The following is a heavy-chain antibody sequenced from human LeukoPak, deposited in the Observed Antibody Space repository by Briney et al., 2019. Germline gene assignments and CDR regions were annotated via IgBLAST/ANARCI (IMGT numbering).Heavy chain of an antibody. D-gene: IGHD5-18*01. Sequence: ASVKVSCKASGYTFTSYGISWVRQAPGQGLEWMGWISAYNGNTNYAQKLQGRVTMTTDTSTSTAYMELRSLRSDDTAVYYCAREGFTTGYSYGFFGYWGQGTLVTVSS. CDR3: AREGFTTGYSYGFFGY. V-gene: IGHV1-18*01. CDR2: ISAYNGNT. J-gene: IGHJ4*02. CDR1: GYTFTSYG.